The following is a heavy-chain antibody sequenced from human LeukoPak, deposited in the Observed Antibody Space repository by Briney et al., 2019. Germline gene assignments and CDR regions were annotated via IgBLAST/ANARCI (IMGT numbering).Heavy chain of an antibody. Sequence: ESSETLSLTCTVSGGSIRSSYYYWGWIRQPPGKGLEWIGSIYDSGSTYYNPSLKSRVTISVDTSKNQFSLKLNSVTAADTAVYYCARTSRKYYDFWSGYSLYYYYGMDVWGQGTTVTVSS. CDR1: GGSIRSSYYY. CDR3: ARTSRKYYDFWSGYSLYYYYGMDV. J-gene: IGHJ6*02. CDR2: IYDSGST. D-gene: IGHD3-3*01. V-gene: IGHV4-39*01.